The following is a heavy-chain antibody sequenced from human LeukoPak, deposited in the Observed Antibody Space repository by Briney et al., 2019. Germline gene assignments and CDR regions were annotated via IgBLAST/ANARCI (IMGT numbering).Heavy chain of an antibody. CDR1: GYTFTSYD. CDR2: MNPNSGNT. D-gene: IGHD3-16*02. J-gene: IGHJ5*02. Sequence: ASVKVSCKASGYTFTSYDISWVRQATGQGLEWMGWMNPNSGNTGYAQKFQGRVTMTRNTSISTAYMELSSLRSEDTAVYYCARGRSYGYVWGSCRPNNWFDPWGQGTLVTVSS. CDR3: ARGRSYGYVWGSCRPNNWFDP. V-gene: IGHV1-8*01.